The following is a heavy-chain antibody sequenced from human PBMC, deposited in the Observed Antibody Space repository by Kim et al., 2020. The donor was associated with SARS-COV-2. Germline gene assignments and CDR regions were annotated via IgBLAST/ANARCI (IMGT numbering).Heavy chain of an antibody. V-gene: IGHV3-33*01. J-gene: IGHJ6*02. CDR2: IWYDGSNK. Sequence: GGSLRLSCAASGFTFSSYGMHWVRQAPGKGLEWVAVIWYDGSNKYYADSVKGRFTISRDNSKNTLYLQMNSLRAEDTAVYYCARERYSSSHYYGMDVWGQGTTVTVSS. CDR1: GFTFSSYG. D-gene: IGHD6-13*01. CDR3: ARERYSSSHYYGMDV.